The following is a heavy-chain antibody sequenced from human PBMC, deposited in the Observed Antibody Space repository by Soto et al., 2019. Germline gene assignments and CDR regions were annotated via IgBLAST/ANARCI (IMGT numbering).Heavy chain of an antibody. D-gene: IGHD3-22*01. CDR1: GFTFSSYG. CDR3: AKVHTYYYDSSGYYPAIDY. CDR2: ISYDGSNK. Sequence: QVQLVESGGGVVQPGRSLRLSCAASGFTFSSYGMHWVRQAPGKGLEWVAVISYDGSNKYYADSVKGRFTISRDNSKNPLYLQMNSLRAEDTAVYYCAKVHTYYYDSSGYYPAIDYWGQGTLVTVSS. V-gene: IGHV3-30*18. J-gene: IGHJ4*02.